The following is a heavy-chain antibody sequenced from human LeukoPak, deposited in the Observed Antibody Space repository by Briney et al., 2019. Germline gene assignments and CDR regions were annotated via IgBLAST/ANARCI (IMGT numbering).Heavy chain of an antibody. CDR2: IFSDEKTA. D-gene: IGHD2-15*01. Sequence: PGGSLRLSCEASGHMFSAFAMTWGRQAPGKGLEWVAVIFSDEKTAIYADSVKGRFTISRDNSKNRLFLQMDSLRPDDTATHYCESLDSGVGGGSMDYYWGQGTMVTVSP. CDR1: GHMFSAFA. J-gene: IGHJ4*02. V-gene: IGHV3-30*03. CDR3: ESLDSGVGGGSMDYY.